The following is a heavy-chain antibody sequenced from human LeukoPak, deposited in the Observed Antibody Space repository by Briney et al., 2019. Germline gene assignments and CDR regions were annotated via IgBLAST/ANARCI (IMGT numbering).Heavy chain of an antibody. Sequence: ASVKVSCKASGYTFTSYGISWVRQAPGQGLEWMGWISAYSGDTNYAQKFQGRATMTTDTSTSTVYMELSSLRSEDTAVYYCARGMEYSYGAPFDYWGQGTLVTVSS. CDR1: GYTFTSYG. J-gene: IGHJ4*02. V-gene: IGHV1-18*01. D-gene: IGHD5-18*01. CDR3: ARGMEYSYGAPFDY. CDR2: ISAYSGDT.